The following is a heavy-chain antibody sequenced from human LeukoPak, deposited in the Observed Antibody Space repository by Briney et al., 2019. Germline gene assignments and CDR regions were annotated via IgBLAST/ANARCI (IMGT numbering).Heavy chain of an antibody. CDR2: INYSGST. J-gene: IGHJ6*03. CDR1: GGSFSGYY. CDR3: ARHGLLWFGELRYYYYMDV. D-gene: IGHD3-10*01. Sequence: PSETLSLTCAVYGGSFSGYYWSWIRQPPGKGLEWIGEINYSGSTNYNPSLKSRVTISVDTSKNQFSLKLSSVTAADTAVYYCARHGLLWFGELRYYYYMDVWGKGTTVTISS. V-gene: IGHV4-34*01.